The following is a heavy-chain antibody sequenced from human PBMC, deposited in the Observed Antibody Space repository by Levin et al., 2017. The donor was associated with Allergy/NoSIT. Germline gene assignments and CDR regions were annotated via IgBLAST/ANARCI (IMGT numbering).Heavy chain of an antibody. V-gene: IGHV1-69*13. Sequence: RASVKVSCKASGGTFSSYAISWVRQAPGQGLEWMGGIIPIFGTANYAQKFQGRVTITADESTSTAYMELSSLRSEDTAVYYCARDYGDVGGTTFYYYGMDGWGQGTTVTVSS. CDR1: GGTFSSYA. J-gene: IGHJ6*02. CDR2: IIPIFGTA. D-gene: IGHD1-7*01. CDR3: ARDYGDVGGTTFYYYGMDG.